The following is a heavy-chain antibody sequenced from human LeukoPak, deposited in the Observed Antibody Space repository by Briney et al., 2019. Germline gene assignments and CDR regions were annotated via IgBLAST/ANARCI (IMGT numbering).Heavy chain of an antibody. CDR2: INPSGGST. D-gene: IGHD5-24*01. J-gene: IGHJ4*02. CDR3: ARGDLGYNSDY. Sequence: ASVKVSCTASGYTFTSYYMHWVRQAPGQGLEWLGIINPSGGSTTYAQKFQGRVTMTRDTSTSTVYMELSSLRSEDTAVYYCARGDLGYNSDYWGQGTLVTVSS. CDR1: GYTFTSYY. V-gene: IGHV1-46*01.